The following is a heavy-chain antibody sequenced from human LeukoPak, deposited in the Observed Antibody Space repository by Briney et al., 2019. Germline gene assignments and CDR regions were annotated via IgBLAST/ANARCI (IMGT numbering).Heavy chain of an antibody. J-gene: IGHJ4*02. V-gene: IGHV3-74*01. CDR3: VRNLDFWGDSEDY. CDR2: INSDGSTT. D-gene: IGHD3-3*01. Sequence: PGRSLRLSCAASGFTFSSYAMHWVRQAPGKGLVWVSRINSDGSTTTYADSVKGRFTISRDNAQNTLYLQMNSLRAEDTAVYYCVRNLDFWGDSEDYWGQGTLVTVSS. CDR1: GFTFSSYA.